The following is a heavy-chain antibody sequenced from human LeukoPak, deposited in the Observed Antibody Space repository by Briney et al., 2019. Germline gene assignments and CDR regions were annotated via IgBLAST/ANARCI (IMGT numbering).Heavy chain of an antibody. CDR1: GGSISSYY. CDR3: RRGGSWPDY. V-gene: IGHV4-59*01. CDR2: IYTGTT. J-gene: IGHJ4*02. Sequence: SETLSLTCTVSGGSISSYYWNWIRQSPGKGLEWIGYIYTGTTNYNPSLKSRVTISVDTSKNQVSLKMVSVTAADTAVYYCRRGGSWPDYWGQGTLVTVSS.